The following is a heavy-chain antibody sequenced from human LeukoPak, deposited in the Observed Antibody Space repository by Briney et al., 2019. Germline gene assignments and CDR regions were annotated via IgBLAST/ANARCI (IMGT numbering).Heavy chain of an antibody. CDR1: GYTFTDYY. CDR3: ATLGATSFDY. Sequence: GASVKVSCKTSGYTFTDYYIHWVRQAPGQGLEWMGWIVPNSGGTKYAQKFQGRVTMTRDTSTSTAYMELSRLRYDDTAVYYCATLGATSFDYWGQGALVTVSS. V-gene: IGHV1-2*02. J-gene: IGHJ4*02. CDR2: IVPNSGGT. D-gene: IGHD1-26*01.